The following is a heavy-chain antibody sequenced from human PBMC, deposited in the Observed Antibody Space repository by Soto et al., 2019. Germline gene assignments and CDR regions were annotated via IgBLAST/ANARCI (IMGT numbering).Heavy chain of an antibody. Sequence: VQLVQSGPEVKKPGSSVKVSCKASRGTFSSYTISWVRQAPGQGLEWMGRIIPVLGISDFAQRLQARIPITADKSTSTAYMELSSLRSADTAVYYCARDFGQAVNGYSTNNLFDHWGQGTLVTVSS. CDR1: RGTFSSYT. CDR2: IIPVLGIS. J-gene: IGHJ4*02. CDR3: ARDFGQAVNGYSTNNLFDH. V-gene: IGHV1-69*08. D-gene: IGHD3-9*01.